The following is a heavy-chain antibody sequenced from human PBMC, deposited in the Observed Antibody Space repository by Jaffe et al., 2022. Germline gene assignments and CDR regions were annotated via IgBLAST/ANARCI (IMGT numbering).Heavy chain of an antibody. CDR2: IIPIFGTA. CDR1: GGTFSSYA. CDR3: AAGRRGIAADTYYFDY. J-gene: IGHJ4*02. Sequence: QVQLVQSGAEVKKPGSSVKVSCKASGGTFSSYAISWVRQAPGQGLEWMGGIIPIFGTANYAQKFQGRVTITADESTSTAYMELSSLRSEDTAVYYCAAGRRGIAADTYYFDYWGQGTLVTVSS. D-gene: IGHD6-13*01. V-gene: IGHV1-69*01.